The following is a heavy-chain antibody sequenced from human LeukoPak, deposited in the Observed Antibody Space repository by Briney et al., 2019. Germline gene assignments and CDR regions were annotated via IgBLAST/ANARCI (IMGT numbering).Heavy chain of an antibody. V-gene: IGHV1-2*02. D-gene: IGHD6-13*01. J-gene: IGHJ5*02. CDR3: ARVAAAGTGWFGP. Sequence: ASVKVSCKASGYTFTGYYMHWVRQAPGQGLEWMGWINPNSGGTNYAQKFQGRVTMTRHTSISTAYMELSRLRSDDTAVYYCARVAAAGTGWFGPWGQGTLVTVSS. CDR2: INPNSGGT. CDR1: GYTFTGYY.